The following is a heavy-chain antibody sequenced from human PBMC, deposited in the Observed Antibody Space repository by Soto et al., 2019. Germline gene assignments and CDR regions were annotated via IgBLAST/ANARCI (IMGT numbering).Heavy chain of an antibody. CDR1: GFTFSSYG. CDR2: ISYDGSNK. D-gene: IGHD4-17*01. CDR3: ATTVTIGD. Sequence: QVQLVESGGGVVQPGRSLRLSCAASGFTFSSYGMHWVRQAPGKGLEWVAVISYDGSNKYYADSVQGRFTISRDNSKNTLYLQMNSLRAEDTAVYYCATTVTIGDWGQGTLVTVSS. J-gene: IGHJ4*02. V-gene: IGHV3-30*03.